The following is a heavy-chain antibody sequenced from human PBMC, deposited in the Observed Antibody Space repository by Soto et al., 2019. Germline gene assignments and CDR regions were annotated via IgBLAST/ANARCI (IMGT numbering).Heavy chain of an antibody. CDR3: ARLGDIVVVVAQYYFDY. CDR1: GFTFSDYY. J-gene: IGHJ4*02. D-gene: IGHD2-15*01. V-gene: IGHV3-11*06. Sequence: QVQLVESGGGLVKPGGSLRLSCAASGFTFSDYYMSWIRQAPGKGLEWVSYISSSSSYTNYADSVKGRFTISRDNAKNSLYLQMNSLRAEDTAVYYCARLGDIVVVVAQYYFDYWGQGTLVTVSS. CDR2: ISSSSSYT.